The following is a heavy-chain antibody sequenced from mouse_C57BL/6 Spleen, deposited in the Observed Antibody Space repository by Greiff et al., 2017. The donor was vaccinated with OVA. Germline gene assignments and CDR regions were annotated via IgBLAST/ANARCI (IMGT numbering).Heavy chain of an antibody. J-gene: IGHJ1*03. CDR1: GFTFSSYA. V-gene: IGHV5-4*01. D-gene: IGHD2-3*01. Sequence: EVMLVESGGGLVKPGGSLKLSCAASGFTFSSYAMSWVRQTPEKRLEWVATISDGGSYTYYPDNVKGRFTISRDNAKNNLYLQMSHLKSEDTAMYYCARDPYDYWYFDVWGTGTTVTVSS. CDR2: ISDGGSYT. CDR3: ARDPYDYWYFDV.